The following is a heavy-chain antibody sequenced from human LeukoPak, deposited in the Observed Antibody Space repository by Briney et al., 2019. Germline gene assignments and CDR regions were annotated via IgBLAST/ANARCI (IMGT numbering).Heavy chain of an antibody. J-gene: IGHJ4*02. V-gene: IGHV3-9*01. CDR1: GFTFGDYA. CDR2: ISRTRGSI. Sequence: PGRSLRLSCATSGFTFGDYAMHWVRHAPGKGLEWVSTISRTRGSIGYADSVKGRFTISRDNAKNSLYLQMNSLRAEDTAIYYCTRVGYIDEGIDYWGQGTLVTVSS. CDR3: TRVGYIDEGIDY. D-gene: IGHD5-24*01.